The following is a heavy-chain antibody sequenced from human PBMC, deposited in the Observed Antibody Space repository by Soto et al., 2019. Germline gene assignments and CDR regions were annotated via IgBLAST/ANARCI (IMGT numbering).Heavy chain of an antibody. V-gene: IGHV3-33*01. CDR3: XXXXXXXXMDV. CDR2: IWYDGSNK. Sequence: QVQLVESGGGVVQPGRSLRLSCAASGFTFSSYGMHWVRQAPGKGLEWVAVIWYDGSNKYYADSVKGRFTISRDNSKNTLYLQMNSLRAEDTAVXXXXXXXXXXXMDVWGQGTTVTVSS. CDR1: GFTFSSYG. J-gene: IGHJ6*02.